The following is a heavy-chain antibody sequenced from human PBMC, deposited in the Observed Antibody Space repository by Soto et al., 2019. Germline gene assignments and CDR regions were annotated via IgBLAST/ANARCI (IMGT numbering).Heavy chain of an antibody. CDR1: GFTFSSYW. J-gene: IGHJ3*02. CDR3: TRDLYSCGVLDSFDI. CDR2: IKQDGSET. Sequence: PWVSLSLSCAASGFTFSSYWMSWVRQALGKGLERLANIKQDGSETYYVDSVKGRFTISRDNAKNSLYLQMNSLRAEDTAVYYCTRDLYSCGVLDSFDIWGQGTMVTVSS. D-gene: IGHD6-19*01. V-gene: IGHV3-7*01.